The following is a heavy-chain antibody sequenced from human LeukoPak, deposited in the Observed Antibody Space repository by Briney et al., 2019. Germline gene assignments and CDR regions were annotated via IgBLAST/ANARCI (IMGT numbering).Heavy chain of an antibody. CDR2: SSSIGGRT. D-gene: IGHD3-10*01. CDR1: GFTFSSHG. J-gene: IGHJ4*02. V-gene: IGHV3-23*01. CDR3: ATLMGVVRGIIIGYLGY. Sequence: GGSLRLFCAASGFTFSSHGMNWVRPAPGKWLEWVSGSSSIGGRTYYADSVKGRFTVTRDNYKNTLHLQMNSLRVEDTGVYYCATLMGVVRGIIIGYLGYWGQGTLVTVSP.